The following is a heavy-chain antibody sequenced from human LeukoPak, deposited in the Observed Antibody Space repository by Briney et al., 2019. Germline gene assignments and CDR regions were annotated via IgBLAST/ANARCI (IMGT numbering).Heavy chain of an antibody. CDR2: IYYSGST. J-gene: IGHJ4*02. Sequence: PSETLSLTCTVSGGSISSYHWSWIRQPPGKGLEWIGYIYYSGSTNYNPSLKSRVTISVDTSKNQFSLKLSSVTAADTAVYYCASSGLGAYLDFDYWGQGTLVTVSS. D-gene: IGHD3-3*01. CDR3: ASSGLGAYLDFDY. CDR1: GGSISSYH. V-gene: IGHV4-59*01.